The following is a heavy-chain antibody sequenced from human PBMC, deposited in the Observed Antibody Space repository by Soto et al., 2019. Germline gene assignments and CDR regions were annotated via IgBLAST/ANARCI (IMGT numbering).Heavy chain of an antibody. Sequence: QVQLKESGSGLVKPAQTLSLTCAVSGGSITSGGFSWSWIRQPPGKGLEWIGYVHHTGNTDYHPSLGSRVTISLDRSRNLFSLNLTSVTAADTVTYYCAKECGGTCLDAFDVWGPGTTVIVSS. CDR3: AKECGGTCLDAFDV. CDR1: GGSITSGGFS. V-gene: IGHV4-30-2*01. CDR2: VHHTGNT. D-gene: IGHD2-15*01. J-gene: IGHJ3*01.